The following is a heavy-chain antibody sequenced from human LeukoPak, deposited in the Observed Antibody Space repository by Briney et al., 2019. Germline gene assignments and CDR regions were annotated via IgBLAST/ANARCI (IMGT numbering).Heavy chain of an antibody. J-gene: IGHJ6*03. CDR3: ARSYCSSASCGTDYYYYYMDV. Sequence: GASVKVSCNASGGTFSSYAISWVRQAPGQGLEWMGGIVPIFGTANYAQKFQGRVTITADESTSTAYMELSSLRSEDTAVYYCARSYCSSASCGTDYYYYYMDVWGKGTTVTVSS. D-gene: IGHD2-2*01. CDR2: IVPIFGTA. V-gene: IGHV1-69*13. CDR1: GGTFSSYA.